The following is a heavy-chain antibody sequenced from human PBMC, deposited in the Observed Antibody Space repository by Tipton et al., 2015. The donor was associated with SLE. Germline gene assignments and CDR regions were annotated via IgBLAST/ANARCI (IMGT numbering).Heavy chain of an antibody. CDR2: IRNKAYGGTT. Sequence: QLVQSGGDLVQPGRSLRLSCTASGFTFGDYAMNWVRQAPGKGLEWVGFIRNKAYGGTTEYATSVKGRFTISRDDSKSIAYLQMNSLKTEDTAVYSCTRPLSSTTYYYYGMDVWGQGTTVTVSS. CDR3: TRPLSSTTYYYYGMDV. J-gene: IGHJ6*02. CDR1: GFTFGDYA. D-gene: IGHD6-13*01. V-gene: IGHV3-49*04.